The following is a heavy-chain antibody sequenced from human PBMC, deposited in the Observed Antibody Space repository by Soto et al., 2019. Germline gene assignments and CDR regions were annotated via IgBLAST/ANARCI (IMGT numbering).Heavy chain of an antibody. J-gene: IGHJ4*02. V-gene: IGHV1-46*03. D-gene: IGHD2-15*01. CDR2: INPSGGST. CDR1: GYTFTSYY. CDR3: AREHIVVVAAAGGFEGFDY. Sequence: QVQLVQSGAEVKKPGASVKVSCNASGYTFTSYYMHWVRQAPGQGLEWMGIINPSGGSTSYAQKFQGRVTMTRDTSTSTVYMELSSLRSEDTAVYYCAREHIVVVAAAGGFEGFDYWGQGTLVTVSS.